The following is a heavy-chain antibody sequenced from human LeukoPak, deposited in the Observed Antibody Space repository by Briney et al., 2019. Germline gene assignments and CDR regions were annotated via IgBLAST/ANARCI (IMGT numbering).Heavy chain of an antibody. D-gene: IGHD3-10*01. V-gene: IGHV1-2*02. Sequence: ASVKVSCKASGYTFTGYYMHWVRQAPGQGLEWMGWINPNSGGTNYAQKFQGRVTMTRDTSISTAYMELSRLRSDDTAVYYCARDHRDLWFGESYYYGMDVWGQGTTVTVSS. CDR1: GYTFTGYY. J-gene: IGHJ6*02. CDR3: ARDHRDLWFGESYYYGMDV. CDR2: INPNSGGT.